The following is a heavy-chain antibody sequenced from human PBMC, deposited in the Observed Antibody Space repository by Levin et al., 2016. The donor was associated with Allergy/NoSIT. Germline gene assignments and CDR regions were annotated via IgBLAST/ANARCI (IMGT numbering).Heavy chain of an antibody. Sequence: VRQAPGKGLEWVSVTSGSGLSTFYADSTKGRFTISRDNSKNTLYLQMNSLRAEDTAVYYCAKYGSGGYSYSHWFDPWGPGTLVTVSS. CDR2: TSGSGLST. CDR3: AKYGSGGYSYSHWFDP. V-gene: IGHV3-23*01. D-gene: IGHD3-22*01. J-gene: IGHJ5*02.